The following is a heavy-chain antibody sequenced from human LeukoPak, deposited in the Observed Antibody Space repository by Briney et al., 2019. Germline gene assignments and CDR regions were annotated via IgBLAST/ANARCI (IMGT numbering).Heavy chain of an antibody. CDR3: AKAVGRISPVVGF. D-gene: IGHD2-15*01. J-gene: IGHJ4*02. CDR1: GLSFSSYG. V-gene: IGHV3-48*01. CDR2: ISSSGSTI. Sequence: GGSLRLSCAASGLSFSSYGMHWVRQAPGKGLEWVSYISSSGSTIYYADSVKGRFTISRDNSKNTLYLQMNSLRAEDTAVYYCAKAVGRISPVVGFWGQGTLVTVSS.